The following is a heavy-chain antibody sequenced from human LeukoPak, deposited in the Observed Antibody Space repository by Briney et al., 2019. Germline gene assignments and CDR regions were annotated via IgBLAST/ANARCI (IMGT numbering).Heavy chain of an antibody. D-gene: IGHD1-7*01. J-gene: IGHJ5*02. CDR3: ARVVTGTTANWFDP. CDR1: GGSFSGYY. V-gene: IGHV4-34*01. Sequence: SETLSLTCAVYGGSFSGYYWSWIRQPPGKGLEWIGEINHSGSTNYNPSLKSRVTISVGTSKNQFSLKLSSVTAADTAVYYCARVVTGTTANWFDPWGQGTLVTVSS. CDR2: INHSGST.